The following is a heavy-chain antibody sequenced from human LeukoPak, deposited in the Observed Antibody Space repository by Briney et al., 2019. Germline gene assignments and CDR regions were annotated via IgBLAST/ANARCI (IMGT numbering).Heavy chain of an antibody. Sequence: GASVKVSCKVSGYTLTELFMHWVRQAPGKGLEWMGGFDPEDGETIYAQKFQGRVTMTEDTSTDTAYMELSSLRSEDTAVYYCATGASIAAAGPRGYWGQGTLVTVSS. CDR1: GYTLTELF. J-gene: IGHJ4*02. CDR2: FDPEDGET. CDR3: ATGASIAAAGPRGY. D-gene: IGHD6-13*01. V-gene: IGHV1-24*01.